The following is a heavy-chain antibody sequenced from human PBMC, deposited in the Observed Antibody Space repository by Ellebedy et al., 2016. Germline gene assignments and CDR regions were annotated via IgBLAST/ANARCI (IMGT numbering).Heavy chain of an antibody. CDR3: TRGFSIAVAGNWFDP. J-gene: IGHJ5*02. V-gene: IGHV1-2*02. D-gene: IGHD6-19*01. Sequence: ASVKVSCKASGYTFAGYYMHWVRQAPGQGLEWMGWINPNSGGTNYAQKFQGRVTLTRETSINTAYMELSSLRSDDTAVYYCTRGFSIAVAGNWFDPWGQGTLVTVSS. CDR1: GYTFAGYY. CDR2: INPNSGGT.